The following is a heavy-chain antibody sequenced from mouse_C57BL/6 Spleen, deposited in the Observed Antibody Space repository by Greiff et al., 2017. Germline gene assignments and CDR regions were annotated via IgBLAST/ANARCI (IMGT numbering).Heavy chain of an antibody. CDR2: ISRGSSTI. V-gene: IGHV5-17*01. D-gene: IGHD2-4*01. Sequence: EVKLVESGGGLVKPGGSLKLSCAASGFTFSDYGMHWVRQAPEQGLEWVAYISRGSSTIYYADTVTGRFTIPRDNAKNTLFLQMTSLRSEDTDMYYCARRDYDYAMDDWGQGTSVTVSS. J-gene: IGHJ4*01. CDR3: ARRDYDYAMDD. CDR1: GFTFSDYG.